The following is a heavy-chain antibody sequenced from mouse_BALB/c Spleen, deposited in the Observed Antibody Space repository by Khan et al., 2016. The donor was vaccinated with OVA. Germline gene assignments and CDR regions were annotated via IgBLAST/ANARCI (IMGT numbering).Heavy chain of an antibody. CDR1: DYTFTDYP. V-gene: IGHV1S137*01. CDR2: VGTYYGNT. CDR3: GRDDGYSLFAY. Sequence: QVRLQQSGPELVRPGVSVKISCKGSDYTFTDYPLHWLQPRHAKSPEWIGAVGTYYGNTNYNPTFKGKAIMTVDKSSSPAYFDLASFTAEDSAIKYCGRDDGYSLFAYGGQGTHVTVSA. J-gene: IGHJ3*01. D-gene: IGHD2-3*01.